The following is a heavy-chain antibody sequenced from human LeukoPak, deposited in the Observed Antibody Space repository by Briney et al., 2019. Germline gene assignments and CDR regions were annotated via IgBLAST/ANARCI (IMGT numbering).Heavy chain of an antibody. D-gene: IGHD6-19*01. CDR3: AKEMTAVGGPNYFDY. CDR2: ISGSGGST. Sequence: GGSLRLSCAASGFTFSSYAMSWVRQAPGKGLEWVSAISGSGGSTYYADSVKGRFTISRDNSKNTLYLQMNNLRAEDTAVFYCAKEMTAVGGPNYFDYWGQGTLVTVSS. CDR1: GFTFSSYA. V-gene: IGHV3-23*01. J-gene: IGHJ4*02.